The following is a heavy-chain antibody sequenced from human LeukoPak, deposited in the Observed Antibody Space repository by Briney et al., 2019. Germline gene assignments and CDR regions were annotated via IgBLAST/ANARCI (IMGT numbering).Heavy chain of an antibody. Sequence: GGSLRLSCAASGFTFSSYAMSWVRQAPGKGLEWVSAISGSGGSTYYADSVKGRFTISRDNSKDTLYLQMNSLRAEDTAVYYCAKHQEGRRVHSSGYYRCWGQGTLVTVSS. CDR1: GFTFSSYA. CDR3: AKHQEGRRVHSSGYYRC. D-gene: IGHD3-22*01. J-gene: IGHJ4*02. V-gene: IGHV3-23*01. CDR2: ISGSGGST.